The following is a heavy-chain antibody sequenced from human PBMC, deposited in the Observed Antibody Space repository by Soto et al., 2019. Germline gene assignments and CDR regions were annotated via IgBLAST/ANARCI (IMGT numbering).Heavy chain of an antibody. J-gene: IGHJ4*02. CDR3: ARTTEKDGKEGLDY. CDR1: GYTFTSYA. V-gene: IGHV1-3*01. CDR2: INAGNSDT. D-gene: IGHD4-4*01. Sequence: ASVKVSCKTSGYTFTSYAMHWVRQAPGQRLEWMGWINAGNSDTKYSQKFQGRVTITSDTSASTAYMAKNQFSLKLNSLTAADTAVYYCARTTEKDGKEGLDYWGQGTLVTVSS.